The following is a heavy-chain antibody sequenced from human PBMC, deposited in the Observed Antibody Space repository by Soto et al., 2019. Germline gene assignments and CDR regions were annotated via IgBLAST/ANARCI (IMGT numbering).Heavy chain of an antibody. D-gene: IGHD4-17*01. J-gene: IGHJ5*02. CDR1: HATFTGYT. CDR2: ISSLSGNT. V-gene: IGHV1-18*04. CDR3: ARGTVTSGRWFGP. Sequence: QVHLVQSETEVKEPGASVTVSCKTSHATFTGYTINWVRQAPGQGLEWLGWISSLSGNTYYARDFQGRLTMTTNTSATTAYMELRSRRSGDASVYFCARGTVTSGRWFGPWGQGTRVTVSS.